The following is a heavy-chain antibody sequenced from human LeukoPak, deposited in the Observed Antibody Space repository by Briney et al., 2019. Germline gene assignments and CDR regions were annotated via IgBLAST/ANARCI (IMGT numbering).Heavy chain of an antibody. Sequence: GASVKVSCEASGYTFTGYYMHWVRQAPGQGLEWMGWINPNSGGTNYAQKFQGRVTMTRDTSISTAYMELSRLRSDDTAVYYCARDRDSSSWYQRDAFDIWGQGTMVTVSS. J-gene: IGHJ3*02. CDR2: INPNSGGT. CDR3: ARDRDSSSWYQRDAFDI. V-gene: IGHV1-2*02. CDR1: GYTFTGYY. D-gene: IGHD6-13*01.